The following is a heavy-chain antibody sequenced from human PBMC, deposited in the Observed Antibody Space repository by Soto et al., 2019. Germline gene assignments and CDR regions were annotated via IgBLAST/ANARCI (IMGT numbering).Heavy chain of an antibody. CDR3: VRDGTKTLRDWFDP. CDR2: IYYSGST. CDR1: GGSINSYF. D-gene: IGHD1-1*01. Sequence: SETLSLTCTVSGGSINSYFWSWIRQSPGKGLEWIGHIYYSGSTSYSPSLKSRVSISVDTSKKQFSLKLRSVTAADTAVYYCVRDGTKTLRDWFDPWGQGMSVTVSS. J-gene: IGHJ5*02. V-gene: IGHV4-59*12.